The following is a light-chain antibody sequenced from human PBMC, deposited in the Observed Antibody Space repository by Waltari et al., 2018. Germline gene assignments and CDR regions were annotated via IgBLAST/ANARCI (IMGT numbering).Light chain of an antibody. V-gene: IGKV1-9*01. CDR2: ARS. CDR3: QQVNSYPFT. Sequence: CRDSQGISSYLACYQQKPGKAPKLLIYARSTLLNGVTSRFSGSGFGTDFTLTISSLQPEDFATYYCQQVNSYPFTFGPVTTVDIK. CDR1: QGISSY. J-gene: IGKJ3*01.